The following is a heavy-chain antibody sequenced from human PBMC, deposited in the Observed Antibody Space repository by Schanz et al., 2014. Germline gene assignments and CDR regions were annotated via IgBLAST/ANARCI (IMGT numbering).Heavy chain of an antibody. D-gene: IGHD6-6*01. CDR3: ARGYSSSMDV. J-gene: IGHJ6*02. CDR2: MYINSGST. Sequence: EVQLVESGGGLIQPGGSLRLSCAVSGFTVNTNYMSWVRQAPGKGLEWISSMYINSGSTQYADSVKGRFTISRDNSKNTLYLXMNXXXXEXTAVYYCARGYSSSMDVWGQGTTVTVSS. CDR1: GFTVNTNY. V-gene: IGHV3-66*03.